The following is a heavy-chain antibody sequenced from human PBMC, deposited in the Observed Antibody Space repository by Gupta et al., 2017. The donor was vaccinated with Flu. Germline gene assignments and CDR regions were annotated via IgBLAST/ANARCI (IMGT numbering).Heavy chain of an antibody. V-gene: IGHV3-30*18. CDR2: ISYDGGKT. CDR3: AKTGTTGYYYMDG. D-gene: IGHD1-14*01. J-gene: IGHJ6*03. Sequence: QVQLVESGGGVVQPGRSLRLSCAASRFVLGSYGMNWVRRAPGKGLEWVAMISYDGGKTSYADSVRGRFTVSRDNSRDAVFLQMNSLTDDDTAVYYCAKTGTTGYYYMDGWGNGTTVIVSS. CDR1: RFVLGSYG.